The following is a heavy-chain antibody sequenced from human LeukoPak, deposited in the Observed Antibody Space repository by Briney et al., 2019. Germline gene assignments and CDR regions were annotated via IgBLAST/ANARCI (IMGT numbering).Heavy chain of an antibody. CDR1: GGTFSSYA. V-gene: IGHV1-69*13. J-gene: IGHJ4*02. CDR3: AREERGCSFGFFDY. D-gene: IGHD5-18*01. Sequence: ASVEVSCKASGGTFSSYAISWVRQAPGQGLEWMGGIIPIFGTANYAQKFQGRVTITADESTSTAYMELSSLRSEDTAVYYCAREERGCSFGFFDYRGQGTLVTVSS. CDR2: IIPIFGTA.